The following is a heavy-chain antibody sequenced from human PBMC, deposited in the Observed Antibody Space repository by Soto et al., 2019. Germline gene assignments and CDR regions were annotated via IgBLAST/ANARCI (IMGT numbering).Heavy chain of an antibody. Sequence: QVQLQESGPGLVKPSHTLSLTCTVSGGSISSGGYYWSWIRQHPGKGLEWIGYIYYSGSTYYNPSLKSRVTISVDTSKNPFSLTLSSVTAADPAVYYCASSSHSTVTTFAYWGQGTLVTVSS. V-gene: IGHV4-31*03. CDR2: IYYSGST. CDR1: GGSISSGGYY. D-gene: IGHD4-17*01. CDR3: ASSSHSTVTTFAY. J-gene: IGHJ4*02.